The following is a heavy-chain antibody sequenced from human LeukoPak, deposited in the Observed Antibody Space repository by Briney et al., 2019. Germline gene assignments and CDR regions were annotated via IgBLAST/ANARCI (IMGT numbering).Heavy chain of an antibody. CDR3: ARDPAAAGTVWLGP. Sequence: GGSLRLSCAASGFTFSSYSMNWVRQAPGKGLEWVSSITTRSSYIYYADSVRGRFTISRDDAKNSLYLQMNSLRADDTAVYYCARDPAAAGTVWLGPWGQGTLVTVSS. V-gene: IGHV3-21*06. CDR1: GFTFSSYS. J-gene: IGHJ5*02. CDR2: ITTRSSYI. D-gene: IGHD6-13*01.